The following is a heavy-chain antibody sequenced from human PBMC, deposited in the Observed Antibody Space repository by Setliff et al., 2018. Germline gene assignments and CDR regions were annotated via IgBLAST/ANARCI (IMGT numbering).Heavy chain of an antibody. CDR2: INNYNFNT. J-gene: IGHJ6*02. CDR3: ARINFYVSSGYYYAPEL. CDR1: GFTFTDYG. V-gene: IGHV1-18*01. D-gene: IGHD3-22*01. Sequence: ASVKVSCKSSGFTFTDYGITWVRQVPGQGLEWMGWINNYNFNTQYAQKFQGRVTVTTDTSTTTAYMELRSLRADDTAVYYCARINFYVSSGYYYAPELWGHGTTVTVSS.